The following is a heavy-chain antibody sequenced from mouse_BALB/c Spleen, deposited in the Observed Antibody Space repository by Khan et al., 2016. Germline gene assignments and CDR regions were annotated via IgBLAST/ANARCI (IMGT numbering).Heavy chain of an antibody. CDR1: GFTIKDTY. V-gene: IGHV14-3*02. CDR2: IDPTNGNT. Sequence: VQLQQSGAELVKAGASIKLSCTASGFTIKDTYLHWVRQRPEQGLEWIGRIDPTNGNTKYESKFQGKATITSDTSSNTAYLQLSSLTSEDTAVFYCVGTSNFALDYWGQGTSVTVSS. D-gene: IGHD2-5*01. J-gene: IGHJ4*01. CDR3: VGTSNFALDY.